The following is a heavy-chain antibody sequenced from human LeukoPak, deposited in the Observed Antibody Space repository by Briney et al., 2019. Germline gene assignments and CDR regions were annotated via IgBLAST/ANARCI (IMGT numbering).Heavy chain of an antibody. J-gene: IGHJ6*03. D-gene: IGHD2-8*01. CDR3: AKDRCSNGIGCYYYYMDV. V-gene: IGHV3-23*01. Sequence: GGSLRLSCAASGFTFSSYAMSWVRQAPGKGLEWVSAISGSGGSTYYADSVKGRFSISRDSSKNILYLQMNSLRAEDTAVYYCAKDRCSNGIGCYYYYMDVWGKGTTVTISS. CDR1: GFTFSSYA. CDR2: ISGSGGST.